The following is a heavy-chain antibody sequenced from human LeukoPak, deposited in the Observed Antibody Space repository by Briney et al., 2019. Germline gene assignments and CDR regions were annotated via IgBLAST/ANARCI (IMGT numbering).Heavy chain of an antibody. CDR2: ISYDGSNK. J-gene: IGHJ4*02. V-gene: IGHV3-30-3*01. D-gene: IGHD2-8*02. CDR1: GFTFSSYA. Sequence: GGSLRLSCAASGFTFSSYAMHWVRQAPGKGLEWVAVISYDGSNKYYEDSVKGRFTVSSDVSKNTLYLQMNNLRGEDTAVYYCASRHCSGENCYAGPLDFWGQGIQVTVSS. CDR3: ASRHCSGENCYAGPLDF.